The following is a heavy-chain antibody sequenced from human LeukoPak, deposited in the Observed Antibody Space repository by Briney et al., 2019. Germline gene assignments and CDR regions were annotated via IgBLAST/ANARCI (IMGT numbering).Heavy chain of an antibody. CDR1: GYTFTGYA. Sequence: GASVKVSCKASGYTFTGYAVSWVRQAPGQGLEWMGWISAYNGNTNYAQKFQGRVTMTTDTSTSTAYMELRSLKFDDTAVYYCVRGRKLYSSGWYVEDDYWGQGTLVTVSS. CDR3: VRGRKLYSSGWYVEDDY. J-gene: IGHJ4*02. V-gene: IGHV1-18*01. D-gene: IGHD6-19*01. CDR2: ISAYNGNT.